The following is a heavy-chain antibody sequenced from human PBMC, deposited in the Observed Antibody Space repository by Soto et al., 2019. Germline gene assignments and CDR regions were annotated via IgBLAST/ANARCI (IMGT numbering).Heavy chain of an antibody. Sequence: EVQLVESGGGLVQSGGSLGLSCVASGFSFRSYWMHWVRQAPGKGLVWVARISSDGTTTTYADSANGRFTVSRDNAAKNLYLQMSSLRAEDTAVYYCAREYYGVLNGYYNDYWGQGTLVTVSS. V-gene: IGHV3-74*01. CDR2: ISSDGTTT. CDR3: AREYYGVLNGYYNDY. CDR1: GFSFRSYW. J-gene: IGHJ4*02. D-gene: IGHD3-9*01.